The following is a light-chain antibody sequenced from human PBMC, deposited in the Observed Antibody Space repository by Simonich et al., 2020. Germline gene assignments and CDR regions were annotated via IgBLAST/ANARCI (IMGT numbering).Light chain of an antibody. J-gene: IGLJ3*02. CDR2: QDS. Sequence: SYELTQPPSVSVSPGQTASITCSGDKLGDKYAFWYQQKPGQSPVLVIYQDSKRPSVIPERFSGSNSGNTATLTISGTQAKDEADYYCQAWDSSNWVFGGGTKLTVL. CDR1: KLGDKY. V-gene: IGLV3-1*01. CDR3: QAWDSSNWV.